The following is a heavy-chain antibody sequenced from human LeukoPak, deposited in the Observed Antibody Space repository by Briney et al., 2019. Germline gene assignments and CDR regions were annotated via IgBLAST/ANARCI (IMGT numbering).Heavy chain of an antibody. CDR2: INTNTGNP. J-gene: IGHJ3*02. Sequence: ASVKVSCKASGYTFTSYAMNWVRQAPGQGLEWMGRINTNTGNPTYAQGFTGRFVFSLDTSVSTAYLQISSLKAEDTAVYYCASGTYYDILTGPNDAFDIWGQGTMVTVSS. CDR1: GYTFTSYA. D-gene: IGHD3-9*01. CDR3: ASGTYYDILTGPNDAFDI. V-gene: IGHV7-4-1*02.